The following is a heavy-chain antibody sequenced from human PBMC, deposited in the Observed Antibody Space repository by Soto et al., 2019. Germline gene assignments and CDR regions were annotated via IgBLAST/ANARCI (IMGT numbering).Heavy chain of an antibody. CDR3: AKAGGGYCRSTSCLHDNWFDP. D-gene: IGHD2-2*01. J-gene: IGHJ5*02. CDR2: ISGSGGST. V-gene: IGHV3-23*01. Sequence: EVQLLESGGGLVQPGGSLRLSCAASGLTFSSYAMSWVRQAPGKGLEWVSAISGSGGSTYYADSVKGRFTISRDNSKNTLYLQMNSLRDEDTAVYYCAKAGGGYCRSTSCLHDNWFDPWGQGTLVTVSS. CDR1: GLTFSSYA.